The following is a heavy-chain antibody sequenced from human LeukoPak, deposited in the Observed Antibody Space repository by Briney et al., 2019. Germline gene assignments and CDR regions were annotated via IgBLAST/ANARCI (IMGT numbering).Heavy chain of an antibody. J-gene: IGHJ4*02. CDR3: PREREYRYQYYFDY. CDR2: INPNSGGT. Sequence: ASVKVSCKASGYTFTGYYMHWVRQAPGQGLEWMGWINPNSGGTNYAQKFQGRVTMTRDTSISTAYMELSRLRSDDTAVYYCPREREYRYQYYFDYWGQGTLVTVSS. CDR1: GYTFTGYY. D-gene: IGHD6-6*01. V-gene: IGHV1-2*02.